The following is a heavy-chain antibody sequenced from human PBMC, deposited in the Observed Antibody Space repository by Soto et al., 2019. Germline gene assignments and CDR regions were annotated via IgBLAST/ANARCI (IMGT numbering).Heavy chain of an antibody. CDR2: IIPIFGTA. J-gene: IGHJ6*02. V-gene: IGHV1-69*01. CDR3: ARSFNIVVVPAAMGYYGMDV. D-gene: IGHD2-2*01. Sequence: QVPLVQSGAEVKKPGSSVQVSCKASGGTFSSYAISWVRQAPGQGLEWMGGIIPIFGTANYAQKFQGRVTITADESTSTAYMELSSLRSEDTAVYYCARSFNIVVVPAAMGYYGMDVWGQGTTVTVSS. CDR1: GGTFSSYA.